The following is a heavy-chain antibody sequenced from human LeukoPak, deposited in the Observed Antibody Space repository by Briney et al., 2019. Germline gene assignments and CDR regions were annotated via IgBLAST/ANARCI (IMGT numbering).Heavy chain of an antibody. CDR1: GFTFSSYA. Sequence: PGGSLRLSCAASGFTFSSYAMSWVRQAPGKGLEWVPAISGSGGSTYYADSVKGRFTISRDNSKNTLYLQMNSLRAEDTAVYYCACSSSLFHYYYYYYMDVWGKGTTVTVSS. J-gene: IGHJ6*03. D-gene: IGHD6-13*01. V-gene: IGHV3-23*01. CDR3: ACSSSLFHYYYYYYMDV. CDR2: ISGSGGST.